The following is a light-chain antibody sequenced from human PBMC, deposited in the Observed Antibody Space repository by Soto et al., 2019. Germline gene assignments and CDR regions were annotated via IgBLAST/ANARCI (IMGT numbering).Light chain of an antibody. Sequence: DVVMTQSPLSLPVTLGQPASISCGSSQRLVHRSGDILLTWFHQRPGQAPRRLIYMVSRRDTGVPDRFSGSGSGSDFALTISRVVSEDAGTYDGIECTHRKTFGQGTKLVIK. V-gene: IGKV2-30*02. J-gene: IGKJ2*01. CDR2: MVS. CDR3: IECTHRKT. CDR1: QRLVHRSGDIL.